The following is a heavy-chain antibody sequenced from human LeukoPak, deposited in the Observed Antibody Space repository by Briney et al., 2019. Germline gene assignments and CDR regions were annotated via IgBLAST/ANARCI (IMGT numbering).Heavy chain of an antibody. CDR3: ARDPGVTTGTYYFDC. V-gene: IGHV4-61*01. J-gene: IGHJ4*01. Sequence: LETLCLTCTVSGASVSSGSYYWTCIRQPPGKGLEWIGYIFYSGSTNYNPSLESRVTISFDTSKNQFSLKLTSVTAADTAVYYCARDPGVTTGTYYFDCWGQGWLVTVSS. CDR1: GASVSSGSYY. D-gene: IGHD1-1*01. CDR2: IFYSGST.